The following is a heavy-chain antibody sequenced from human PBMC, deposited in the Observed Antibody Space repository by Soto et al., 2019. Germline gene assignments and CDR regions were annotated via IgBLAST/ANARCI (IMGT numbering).Heavy chain of an antibody. CDR1: GFNFSTYW. Sequence: EVQLVESGGGLVQPGGSLRLSCAASGFNFSTYWMTWVRQAPGKGLEWVANIKPDGSQKYYADSVKGRFTISRDNAKRSVYLQMDSLRVEDTALYFCAVRYADYRGQGALVTVSS. CDR2: IKPDGSQK. D-gene: IGHD2-2*01. CDR3: AVRYADY. V-gene: IGHV3-7*01. J-gene: IGHJ4*02.